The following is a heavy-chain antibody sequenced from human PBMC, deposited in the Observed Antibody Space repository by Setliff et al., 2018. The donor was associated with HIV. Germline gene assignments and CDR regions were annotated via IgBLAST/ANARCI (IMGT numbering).Heavy chain of an antibody. CDR3: AGDDAVGGGYLDY. CDR1: GFIFSNYG. J-gene: IGHJ4*02. D-gene: IGHD6-19*01. CDR2: ITGGGDKI. Sequence: GGSLRLSCAASGFIFSNYGMTWVRQSPGKGLQWLTAITGGGDKIDYINSVKGRFTISRDNSKNMLYLEMTSLRAEDTAVYYCAGDDAVGGGYLDYWGQGTLVTVSS. V-gene: IGHV3-23*01.